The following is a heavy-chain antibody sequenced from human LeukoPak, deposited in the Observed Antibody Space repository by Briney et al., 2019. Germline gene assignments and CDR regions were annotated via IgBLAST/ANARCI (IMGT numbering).Heavy chain of an antibody. CDR2: IRGDATT. CDR1: GFTASRKY. D-gene: IGHD4-17*01. CDR3: ARRRGGYGEGAFDY. J-gene: IGHJ4*02. V-gene: IGHV3-66*04. Sequence: GGSLRLSCTASGFTASRKYMSWVRQAPGKGLEWVSFIRGDATTAYADSVQGRFTISRDDSKNTLYLQMDSLRVEDTAVYYCARRRGGYGEGAFDYWGQGTLVTVSS.